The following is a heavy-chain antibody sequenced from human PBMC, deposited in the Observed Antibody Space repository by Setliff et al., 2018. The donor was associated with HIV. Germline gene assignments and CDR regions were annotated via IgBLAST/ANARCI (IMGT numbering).Heavy chain of an antibody. J-gene: IGHJ5*02. CDR3: ARERSALLWKNLFDP. CDR1: GGSISSGSYY. CDR2: IYTSGGT. V-gene: IGHV4-61*09. Sequence: SETLSLTCTVSGGSISSGSYYWSWIRQPAGKGLEWIGHIYTSGGTNYNPSLKSRVTISVDTSKNQFSLKLSSVTAADTAVYYCARERSALLWKNLFDPWGQGTLVTVSS. D-gene: IGHD3-10*01.